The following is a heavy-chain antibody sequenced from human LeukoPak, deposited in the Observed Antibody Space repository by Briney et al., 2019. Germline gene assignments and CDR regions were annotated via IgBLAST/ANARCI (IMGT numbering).Heavy chain of an antibody. D-gene: IGHD6-19*01. V-gene: IGHV4-59*01. Sequence: SETLSLTCTVSGGSISSYYWSWIRQPPGKGLEWIGYIYYSGSTNYNPSLKSRATISVDTSKNQFSLRLSSVTAADTAVYYCARGALGTVAGTWPYYYYMDVWGKGTTVTVSS. CDR3: ARGALGTVAGTWPYYYYMDV. CDR2: IYYSGST. J-gene: IGHJ6*03. CDR1: GGSISSYY.